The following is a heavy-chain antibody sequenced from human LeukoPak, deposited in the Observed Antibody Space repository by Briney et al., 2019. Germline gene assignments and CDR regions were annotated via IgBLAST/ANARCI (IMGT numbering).Heavy chain of an antibody. Sequence: GESLKISCKGSGYSFTNYWIGWVRQMPGKGLEWMGIIYPGDSDTRYSPSFQGQVTISADKSLSAAYLQWSSLKASDTAMYYCARHVGIEVAGPFDYWGQGTLVTVSS. D-gene: IGHD6-19*01. J-gene: IGHJ4*02. CDR1: GYSFTNYW. CDR2: IYPGDSDT. V-gene: IGHV5-51*01. CDR3: ARHVGIEVAGPFDY.